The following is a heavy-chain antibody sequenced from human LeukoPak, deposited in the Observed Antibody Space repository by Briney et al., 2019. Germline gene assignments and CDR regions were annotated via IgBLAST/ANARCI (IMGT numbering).Heavy chain of an antibody. D-gene: IGHD3-22*01. V-gene: IGHV4-59*01. CDR3: ARYSYYYDSSGLFDY. J-gene: IGHJ4*02. CDR1: GGSISSYY. CDR2: IYYSGST. Sequence: SETLSLTCTVSGGSISSYYWSWIRQPAGKGLEWIGYIYYSGSTNYNPSLKSRVTISVDTSKNQFSLKLSSVTAADTAVYYCARYSYYYDSSGLFDYWGQGTLVTVSS.